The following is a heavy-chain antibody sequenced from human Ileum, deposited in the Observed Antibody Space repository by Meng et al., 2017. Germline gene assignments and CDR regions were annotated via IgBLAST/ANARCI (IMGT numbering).Heavy chain of an antibody. V-gene: IGHV3-7*01. CDR1: GFNFISYW. CDR3: ARPSIAAPSADY. D-gene: IGHD6-6*01. Sequence: GGSLRLSCAASGFNFISYWMTWVRQTPGKGLEWVANINHDGSEEHYVDSVKGRFTISRDNTMNSLYLQMNSLRAEDTAVYYCARPSIAAPSADYWGQGTLVTVS. CDR2: INHDGSEE. J-gene: IGHJ4*02.